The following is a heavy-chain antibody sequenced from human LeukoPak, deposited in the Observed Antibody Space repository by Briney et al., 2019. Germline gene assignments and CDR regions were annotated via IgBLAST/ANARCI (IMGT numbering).Heavy chain of an antibody. V-gene: IGHV1-2*02. CDR3: ARTVWGSDY. CDR2: INPKSGGT. Sequence: ASVKVSCKASGYTFTDLYIHWVRQAPGQGLEWMGWINPKSGGTNFAQKFQGRVTMTRDTSMTTAYMELSRLTSDDTAMYYCARTVWGSDYWGQGTLVTVSS. D-gene: IGHD7-27*01. CDR1: GYTFTDLY. J-gene: IGHJ4*02.